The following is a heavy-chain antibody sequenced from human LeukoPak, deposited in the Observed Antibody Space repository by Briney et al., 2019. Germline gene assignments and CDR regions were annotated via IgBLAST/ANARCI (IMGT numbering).Heavy chain of an antibody. V-gene: IGHV3-30*03. CDR2: ISYDGSSE. Sequence: GGSLRLSCAASGFTFSSYGMHWVRQAPGKGLEWVALISYDGSSEYYADSVRGRFTISRDNSKSTLYMQMNSLRAEDTAVYYCARVRAGYCTSTSCYTGMDVWGQGTTVTVSS. CDR1: GFTFSSYG. J-gene: IGHJ6*02. CDR3: ARVRAGYCTSTSCYTGMDV. D-gene: IGHD2-2*01.